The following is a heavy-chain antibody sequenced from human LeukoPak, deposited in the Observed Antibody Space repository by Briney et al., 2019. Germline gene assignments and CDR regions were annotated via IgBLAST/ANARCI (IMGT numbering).Heavy chain of an antibody. D-gene: IGHD3-16*01. CDR3: ARDKFGGTDY. CDR1: GFTFSSSW. J-gene: IGHJ4*02. Sequence: GGSLRLSCAASGFTFSSSWMSWVRQAPGKGLEWVANIKPDGSEKYYVDAVKGRLTISRDNAKNSVYLQMKSLRAEDTAVYYCARDKFGGTDYWGQGTLVTVSA. V-gene: IGHV3-7*01. CDR2: IKPDGSEK.